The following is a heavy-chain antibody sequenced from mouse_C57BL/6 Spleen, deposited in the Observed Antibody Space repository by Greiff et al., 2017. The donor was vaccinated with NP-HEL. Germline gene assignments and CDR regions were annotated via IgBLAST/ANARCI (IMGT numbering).Heavy chain of an antibody. V-gene: IGHV5-16*01. CDR3: ARGYYGSGYAMDY. Sequence: EVQLVESEGGLVQPGSSMKLSCTASGFTFSDYYMAWVRQVPEKGLEWVANINYDGSSTYYLDSLKSRFIISRDNAKNILYLQMSSLKSEDTATYYCARGYYGSGYAMDYWGQGTSVTVSS. CDR2: INYDGSST. CDR1: GFTFSDYY. D-gene: IGHD1-1*01. J-gene: IGHJ4*01.